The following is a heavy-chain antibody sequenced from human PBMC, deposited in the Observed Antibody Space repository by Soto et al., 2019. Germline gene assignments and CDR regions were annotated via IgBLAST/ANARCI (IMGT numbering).Heavy chain of an antibody. CDR1: GGSFSGYY. J-gene: IGHJ6*02. Sequence: PSETLSLTCAVYGGSFSGYYWSWIRQPPGKGLEWIGEINHSGSTNYNPSLKSRVTISVDTSKNQFSLKLSSVTAADTAVYYCSLWFVDGYYYYYGMDVWGQGTTVTVSS. CDR3: SLWFVDGYYYYYGMDV. CDR2: INHSGST. D-gene: IGHD3-10*01. V-gene: IGHV4-34*01.